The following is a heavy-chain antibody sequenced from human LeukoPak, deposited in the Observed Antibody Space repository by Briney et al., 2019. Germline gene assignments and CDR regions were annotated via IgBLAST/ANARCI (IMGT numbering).Heavy chain of an antibody. V-gene: IGHV3-23*01. J-gene: IGHJ3*02. D-gene: IGHD2-8*02. Sequence: HPGGSLRLSCAASGFTFSSYDMHWVRQAPGKGLEWVSGITARADSTYYADSVKGRVTISRDNSKNTLLLQLNSLRAEDAAVYYCAKTYMWSIDAFHMWGQGTMVTVSS. CDR3: AKTYMWSIDAFHM. CDR1: GFTFSSYD. CDR2: ITARADST.